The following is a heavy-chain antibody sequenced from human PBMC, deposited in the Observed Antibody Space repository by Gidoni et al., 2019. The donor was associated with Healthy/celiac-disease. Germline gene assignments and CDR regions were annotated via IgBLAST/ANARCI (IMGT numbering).Heavy chain of an antibody. V-gene: IGHV3-21*01. CDR3: ARVGDYYGSGSYYSDYYYYMDV. CDR2: ISSSSSYR. CDR1: GFTFSSYS. D-gene: IGHD3-10*01. Sequence: EVQLVESGGGLVKPGGSLRLSCAASGFTFSSYSMHWFRQAPGKGLGWVASISSSSSYRYDADSVKGRCTISRDNAKNSLYLQMNSLRAEDTAVYYCARVGDYYGSGSYYSDYYYYMDVWGKGTTVTVSS. J-gene: IGHJ6*03.